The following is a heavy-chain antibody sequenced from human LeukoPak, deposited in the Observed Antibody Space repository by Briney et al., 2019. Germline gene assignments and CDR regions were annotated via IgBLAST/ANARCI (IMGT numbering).Heavy chain of an antibody. CDR1: GGSISSSSYY. CDR3: ARHNAPRRVGFDF. CDR2: LSHRGNT. Sequence: SETLSLTCTVSGGSISSSSYYWGWIRQPPGKGLEWVACLSHRGNTWYNPSLESRVTISVDTSKNRFSLNFNSVTAADTALYWCARHNAPRRVGFDFWGQGILVTVSS. J-gene: IGHJ4*02. V-gene: IGHV4-39*01. D-gene: IGHD3-10*01.